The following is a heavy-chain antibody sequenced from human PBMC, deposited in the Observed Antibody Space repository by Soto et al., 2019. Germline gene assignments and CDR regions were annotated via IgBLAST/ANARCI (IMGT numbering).Heavy chain of an antibody. CDR1: GFTFSSYA. D-gene: IGHD5-12*01. V-gene: IGHV3-23*01. CDR3: AKMDSGWPGPFDY. J-gene: IGHJ4*02. Sequence: GGSLRLSCAASGFTFSSYAMSWVRQAPGKGLEWVSAISGSGGSTYYADSVKGRFTISRDNSKNTLYLQMNSPRAEDTAVYYCAKMDSGWPGPFDYWGQGTLVTVSS. CDR2: ISGSGGST.